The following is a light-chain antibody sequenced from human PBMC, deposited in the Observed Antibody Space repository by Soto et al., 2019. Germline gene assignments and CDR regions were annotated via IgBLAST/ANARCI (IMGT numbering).Light chain of an antibody. V-gene: IGKV3-15*01. CDR3: QHYNNWHPWT. CDR2: GAS. Sequence: EIVMTQSPATLSVSPGERATLSCRASQSVSSNLAWYQQTPGQAPRLLIYGASTRATGIPARFSRSGSGTDFTLTISSLQSEDFAVYYCQHYNNWHPWTFGQGTKVEIK. CDR1: QSVSSN. J-gene: IGKJ1*01.